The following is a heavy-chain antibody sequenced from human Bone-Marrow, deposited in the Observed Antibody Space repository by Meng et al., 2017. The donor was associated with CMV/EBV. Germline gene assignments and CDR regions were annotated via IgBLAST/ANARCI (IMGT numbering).Heavy chain of an antibody. CDR2: ISSSGSAI. D-gene: IGHD3-10*01. Sequence: GESLKISCAASGFTFSSYEMNWVRQAPGKGLECASYISSSGSAIYYAGSVKGRFTISRDNAKNSLYLQMNSLRAEDTAVYYCARVGEGSGSSGGMDVWGQGTTVTVSS. CDR3: ARVGEGSGSSGGMDV. CDR1: GFTFSSYE. V-gene: IGHV3-48*03. J-gene: IGHJ6*02.